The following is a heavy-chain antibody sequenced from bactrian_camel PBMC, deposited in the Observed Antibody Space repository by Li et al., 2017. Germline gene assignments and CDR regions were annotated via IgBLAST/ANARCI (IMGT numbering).Heavy chain of an antibody. CDR2: ITSLPSLFRAA. Sequence: QVQLVESGGGLVQPGESLRLSCVASGITFSRHDMSWVRQAPGKEVEWVAGITSLPSLFRAASYADSVKARFTISKDNTRNTLYVQMNGLKPEDTAVYYCASRVGLESCGLFAEFSYWGQGTQVTVS. J-gene: IGHJ6*01. CDR1: GITFSRHD. V-gene: IGHV3S6*01. CDR3: ASRVGLESCGLFAEFSY.